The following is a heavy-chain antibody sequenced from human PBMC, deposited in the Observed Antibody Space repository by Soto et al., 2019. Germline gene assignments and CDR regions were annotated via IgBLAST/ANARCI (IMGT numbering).Heavy chain of an antibody. D-gene: IGHD3-3*01. CDR1: GFTFSNAW. Sequence: PGGSLRLSCAASGFTFSNAWMSWVRQAPGKGLEWVGRIKSKTDGGTTDYAAPVKGRFTISRDDSKNTLYLQMNSLKTEDTAVYYCTTEGYYDFWSREADYWGQGTLVTVSS. J-gene: IGHJ4*02. CDR2: IKSKTDGGTT. V-gene: IGHV3-15*01. CDR3: TTEGYYDFWSREADY.